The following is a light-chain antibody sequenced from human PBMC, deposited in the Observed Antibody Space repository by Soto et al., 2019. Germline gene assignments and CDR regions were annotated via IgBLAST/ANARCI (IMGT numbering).Light chain of an antibody. Sequence: DIQMTQSPSSLSASVGDRVTISCRASQSISRYLNWYQQKPGKAPKLLIYGESTLQSGVPSRFSASGSGTHFSLTISSLQLEDFATYYCQQTYSAISFGQGTRLEVK. J-gene: IGKJ5*01. CDR2: GES. V-gene: IGKV1-39*01. CDR1: QSISRY. CDR3: QQTYSAIS.